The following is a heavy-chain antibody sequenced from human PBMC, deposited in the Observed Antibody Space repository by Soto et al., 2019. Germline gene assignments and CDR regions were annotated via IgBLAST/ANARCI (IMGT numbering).Heavy chain of an antibody. CDR3: EKASESAGSYRPFDS. CDR1: GFSFSDYA. D-gene: IGHD5-12*01. Sequence: GSLGLSCLASGFSFSDYAVSGVRQAPGRGLDWVSAISAGGVSTTYADSSKGRFIVSRDNSRNTLYLEMNSLRVDDTAIYYCEKASESAGSYRPFDSWGQGTLVTVSS. CDR2: ISAGGVST. J-gene: IGHJ4*02. V-gene: IGHV3-23*01.